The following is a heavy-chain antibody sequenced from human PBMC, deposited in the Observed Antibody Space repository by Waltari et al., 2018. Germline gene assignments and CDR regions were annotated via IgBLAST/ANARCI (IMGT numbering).Heavy chain of an antibody. CDR1: GFTFNNYG. D-gene: IGHD3-3*01. CDR3: ARAFYTEFWSGNYIESGNDY. J-gene: IGHJ4*02. V-gene: IGHV3-33*01. CDR2: IRYDGSNQ. Sequence: QVQMMESGGGVVQPGRSLRLSCVVSGFTFNNYGFHWVRQAPGKGLEWVAVIRYDGSNQNYVDSVKGRFTVSKDNSKNTLYLQMNSLRVEDTAVYYCARAFYTEFWSGNYIESGNDYWGQGTLVTVSS.